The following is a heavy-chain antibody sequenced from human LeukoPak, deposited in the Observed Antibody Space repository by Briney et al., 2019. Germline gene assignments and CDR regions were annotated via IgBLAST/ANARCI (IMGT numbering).Heavy chain of an antibody. D-gene: IGHD3-10*01. CDR2: IRYDGSNK. Sequence: GGSLRLSCAASGFTFSSYGMHWVRQAPGKGLEWVAFIRYDGSNKYYADSVKGRFTISRDNSKNTLYLQMNSLRAEDTAVYYCAKDCRLWFGEGYMDVWGKGTTVTISS. CDR1: GFTFSSYG. J-gene: IGHJ6*03. CDR3: AKDCRLWFGEGYMDV. V-gene: IGHV3-30*02.